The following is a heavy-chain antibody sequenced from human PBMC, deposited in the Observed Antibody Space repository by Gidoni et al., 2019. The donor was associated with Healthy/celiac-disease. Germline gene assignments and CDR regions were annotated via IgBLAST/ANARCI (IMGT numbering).Heavy chain of an antibody. V-gene: IGHV3-9*01. Sequence: EVQLVESGGGLVQPGSSLRLSCADSGFTFDDYARPWVRQAPGKGRGWVSGISWNSGSIGYADSVKGRFTISRDNAKNSLYLQMNSLRAEDTALYYCAKAKGYYNWFDPWGQGTLVTVSS. CDR3: AKAKGYYNWFDP. J-gene: IGHJ5*02. D-gene: IGHD1-1*01. CDR1: GFTFDDYA. CDR2: ISWNSGSI.